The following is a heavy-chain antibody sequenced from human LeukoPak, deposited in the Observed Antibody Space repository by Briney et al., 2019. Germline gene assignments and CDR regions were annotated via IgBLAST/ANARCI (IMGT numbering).Heavy chain of an antibody. D-gene: IGHD6-19*01. Sequence: RASVTVSCTASGGTFSSYAISWVRQAPGQGLEWMGGIIPIFGTANYAQKFQGRVTITADESTSTAYMELSSLRSEDTAVYYCARVTAVAVRAFDIWGQGTMATVSS. CDR3: ARVTAVAVRAFDI. CDR1: GGTFSSYA. CDR2: IIPIFGTA. V-gene: IGHV1-69*01. J-gene: IGHJ3*02.